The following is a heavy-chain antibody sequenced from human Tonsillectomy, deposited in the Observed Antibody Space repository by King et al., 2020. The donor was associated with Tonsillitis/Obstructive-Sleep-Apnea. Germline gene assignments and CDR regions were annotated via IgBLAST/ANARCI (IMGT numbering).Heavy chain of an antibody. CDR1: GIIFSSYS. Sequence: VQLVESGGGLVKPGGSLRLSCAASGIIFSSYSMNWVRQAPGKGLEWISYSSIIGRTIHYADSVKGRFTISRDNAKNSLYLRMNSLRDEDTALYYCARGPGLIDYWGQGTLVSVSS. CDR2: SSIIGRTI. J-gene: IGHJ4*02. CDR3: ARGPGLIDY. V-gene: IGHV3-48*02. D-gene: IGHD3/OR15-3a*01.